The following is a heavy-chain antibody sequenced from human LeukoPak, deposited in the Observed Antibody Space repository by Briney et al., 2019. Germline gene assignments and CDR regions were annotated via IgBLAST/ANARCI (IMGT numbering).Heavy chain of an antibody. D-gene: IGHD6-19*01. J-gene: IGHJ4*02. Sequence: SETLSLTGAVYGGSFSGYYWSWIRQPPGKGLEWIGEINHSGSTNYNPSLKSRVTISVDTSKNQFSLKLSSVTAADTAVYYCARGPPGIAVAGTWLDYWGQGTLVTVSS. CDR1: GGSFSGYY. V-gene: IGHV4-34*01. CDR3: ARGPPGIAVAGTWLDY. CDR2: INHSGST.